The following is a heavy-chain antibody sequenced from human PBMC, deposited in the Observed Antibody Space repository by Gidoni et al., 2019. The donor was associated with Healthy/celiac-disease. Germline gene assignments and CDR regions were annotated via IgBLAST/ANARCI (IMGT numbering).Heavy chain of an antibody. D-gene: IGHD2-2*02. V-gene: IGHV4-34*01. Sequence: QVQLQQWGAGLLKPSETLSLTCAVYGGSFSGYYWSWIRQPPGKGLEWIGEINHSGSTNYNPSLKSRVTISVDTSKNQFSLKLSSVTAADTAVYYCARAGYSYYGMDVWGQGTTVTVSS. CDR1: GGSFSGYY. J-gene: IGHJ6*02. CDR3: ARAGYSYYGMDV. CDR2: INHSGST.